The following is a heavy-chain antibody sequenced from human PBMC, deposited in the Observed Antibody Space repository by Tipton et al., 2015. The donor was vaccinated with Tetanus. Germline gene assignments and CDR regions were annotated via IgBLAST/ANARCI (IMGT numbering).Heavy chain of an antibody. J-gene: IGHJ6*02. CDR2: ISGSGTSI. CDR1: KFSFSRHS. V-gene: IGHV3-48*02. CDR3: ARAYNVVTATNYYYGLDL. Sequence: SLRLSCAASKFSFSRHSMNWVRQAPGQGLEWLSDISGSGTSIQYADSAKGRFTISRDNAQKSLYLHMKSLSDDDTAVYYCARAYNVVTATNYYYGLDLWGPGTPVTVSS. D-gene: IGHD2-21*02.